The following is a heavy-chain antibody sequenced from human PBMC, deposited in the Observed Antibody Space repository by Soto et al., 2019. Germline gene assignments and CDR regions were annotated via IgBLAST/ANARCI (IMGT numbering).Heavy chain of an antibody. CDR2: VYWNDDK. J-gene: IGHJ5*01. CDR3: VHRLKLARWLQRDS. V-gene: IGHV2-5*04. Sequence: QITLKVSGPTLVNPTQPLTLTCSFSGFSLDTTEVGVGWILHPPGNALEWLALVYWNDDKSYRPSLESMLTITKDTTKDHVVLTTTTMNPADTGRYYCVHRLKLARWLQRDSWGQGTLVTVSS. CDR1: GFSLDTTEVG. D-gene: IGHD5-12*01.